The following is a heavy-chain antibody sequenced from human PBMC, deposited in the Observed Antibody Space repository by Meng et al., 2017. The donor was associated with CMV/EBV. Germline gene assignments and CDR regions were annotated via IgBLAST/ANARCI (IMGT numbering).Heavy chain of an antibody. V-gene: IGHV3-23*01. D-gene: IGHD2-21*01. J-gene: IGHJ4*02. Sequence: GGSLRLSCAVSGFTFSSYAMSWVRQAPGKGLEWVSAISGSGGSTYYADSVKGRFTISRDNSKNTLYLQMNSLRAEDTAVYYCAKPTYCGGDCYWALFDYWGQGTLVTVSS. CDR3: AKPTYCGGDCYWALFDY. CDR2: ISGSGGST. CDR1: GFTFSSYA.